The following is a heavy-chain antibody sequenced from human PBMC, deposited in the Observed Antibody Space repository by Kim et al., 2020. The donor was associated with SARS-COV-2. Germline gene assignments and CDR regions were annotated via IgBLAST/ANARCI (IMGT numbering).Heavy chain of an antibody. V-gene: IGHV3-7*01. CDR1: GFTFSASW. Sequence: GGSLRLSCRGTGFTFSASWMNWVRQAPGRGLEWVANIKYDETEKYYVPSVKGRFTISRDNSDNSVYLYMSNLRVDDTAVYYCARGWREASYGPPLIDWGQGTLVTLSS. J-gene: IGHJ4*02. CDR3: ARGWREASYGPPLID. CDR2: IKYDETEK. D-gene: IGHD1-26*01.